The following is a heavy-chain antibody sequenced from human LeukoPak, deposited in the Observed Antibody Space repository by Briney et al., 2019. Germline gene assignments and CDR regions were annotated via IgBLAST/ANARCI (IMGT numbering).Heavy chain of an antibody. CDR1: GGSFSGYY. Sequence: SETLSLTCAVYGGSFSGYYWSWIRQPPGKGLEWIGEINHSGSTNYNPSLKSRVTISVDTSKNQFSLKLSSVTAADTAVYYCARHGRSGPGQLNWFDPWGQGTLVTVSS. CDR2: INHSGST. CDR3: ARHGRSGPGQLNWFDP. V-gene: IGHV4-34*01. D-gene: IGHD3-3*01. J-gene: IGHJ5*02.